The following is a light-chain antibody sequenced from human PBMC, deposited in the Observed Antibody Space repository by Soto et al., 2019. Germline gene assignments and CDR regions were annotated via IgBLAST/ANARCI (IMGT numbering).Light chain of an antibody. CDR3: SSYTSSSTPLYV. CDR1: RSDVAGYDY. CDR2: DVN. J-gene: IGLJ1*01. V-gene: IGLV2-14*01. Sequence: SALTQPASVSGSPGQSLAISCSGTRSDVAGYDYVSWYQQHPGKAPKLMIYDVNNRPSGVSNRFSGSESGNTASLTISGLQAEDEADYYCSSYTSSSTPLYVFGTGTKVTVL.